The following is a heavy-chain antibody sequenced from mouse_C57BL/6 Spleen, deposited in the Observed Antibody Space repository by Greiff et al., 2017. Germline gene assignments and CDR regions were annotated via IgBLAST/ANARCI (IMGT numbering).Heavy chain of an antibody. CDR3: ARWLRGAMGY. J-gene: IGHJ4*01. Sequence: QVQLQQPGAELVMPGASVKLSCKASGYTFTSYWMHWVKQRPGQGLEWIGEIDPSDSYTNYNQKFKGKSTLTVDKSSSTAYMQLSSLTSEDSAVYYCARWLRGAMGYWGQGTSVTVSS. D-gene: IGHD2-2*01. CDR2: IDPSDSYT. CDR1: GYTFTSYW. V-gene: IGHV1-69*01.